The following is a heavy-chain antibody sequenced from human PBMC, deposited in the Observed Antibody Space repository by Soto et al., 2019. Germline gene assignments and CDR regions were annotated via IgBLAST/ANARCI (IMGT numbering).Heavy chain of an antibody. Sequence: ASVKVSCKTSGYTFTGHYIHWVRQAPQQGPEWMGEIGPESGATRYAQKFRGRVTMTMDTSITTVYMELKNLSPDDTAVYYCGRGRSGQIVVFYWGQGTPVTVSS. J-gene: IGHJ4*02. V-gene: IGHV1-2*02. CDR3: GRGRSGQIVVFY. CDR2: IGPESGAT. D-gene: IGHD1-26*01. CDR1: GYTFTGHY.